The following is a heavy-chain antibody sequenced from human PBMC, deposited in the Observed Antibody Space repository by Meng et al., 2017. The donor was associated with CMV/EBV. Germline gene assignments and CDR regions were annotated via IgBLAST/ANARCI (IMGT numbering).Heavy chain of an antibody. J-gene: IGHJ6*02. CDR3: AKDMGEGIQLWSWGMDV. V-gene: IGHV3-9*01. CDR1: GFTFSSYW. CDR2: ISWNSGSI. D-gene: IGHD5-18*01. Sequence: SLKISCAASGFTFSSYWMHWVRQAPGKGLEWVSGISWNSGSIGYADSVKGRFTISRDNAKNSLYLQMNSLRAEDTALYYCAKDMGEGIQLWSWGMDVWGQGTTVTVSS.